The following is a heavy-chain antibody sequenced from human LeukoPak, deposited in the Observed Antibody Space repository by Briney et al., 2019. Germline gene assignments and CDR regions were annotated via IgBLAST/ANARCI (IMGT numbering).Heavy chain of an antibody. CDR2: IYYSGST. V-gene: IGHV4-39*01. CDR3: ARASGSYHFDY. CDR1: GGSISSSSYY. Sequence: SETLSLTCTVSGGSISSSSYYWGWIRQPPGKGLEWIGSIYYSGSTYYNPSLKSRVTISVDTSKNQFSLKLSSVTAADTAVYYCARASGSYHFDYCGQGTLVTVSS. J-gene: IGHJ4*02. D-gene: IGHD1-26*01.